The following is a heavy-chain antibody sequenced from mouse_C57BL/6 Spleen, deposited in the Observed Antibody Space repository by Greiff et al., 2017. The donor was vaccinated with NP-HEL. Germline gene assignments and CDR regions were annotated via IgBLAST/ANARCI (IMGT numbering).Heavy chain of an antibody. Sequence: QVQLQQPGAELVMPGASVKLSCKASGYTFTSYWMHWVKQRPGQGLEWIGEIDPSDSYTNYNQKFKGKSTLTVDKSSSTACMQLSSLTSEDSAVYYCARTSYAMDYWGQGTSVTVSS. CDR2: IDPSDSYT. V-gene: IGHV1-69*01. CDR3: ARTSYAMDY. CDR1: GYTFTSYW. J-gene: IGHJ4*01.